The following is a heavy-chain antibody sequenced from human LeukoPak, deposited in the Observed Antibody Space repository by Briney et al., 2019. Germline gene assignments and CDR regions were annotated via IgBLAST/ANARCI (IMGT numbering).Heavy chain of an antibody. CDR3: AELGITMIGGV. Sequence: GGSLRLSCAASGLTFSSYGMNWVRQAPGKGLEWVSYISSSGSTIYYADSVKGRFTISRDNAKNSLYLQMNSLRAEDTAVYYCAELGITMIGGVWGKGTTVTVSS. J-gene: IGHJ6*04. D-gene: IGHD3-10*02. CDR2: ISSSGSTI. CDR1: GLTFSSYG. V-gene: IGHV3-48*03.